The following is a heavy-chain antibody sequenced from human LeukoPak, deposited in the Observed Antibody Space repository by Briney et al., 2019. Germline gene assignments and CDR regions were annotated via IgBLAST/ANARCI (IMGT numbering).Heavy chain of an antibody. J-gene: IGHJ3*02. CDR1: GGSISSYY. D-gene: IGHD4-17*01. CDR2: IYYSGST. V-gene: IGHV4-59*01. Sequence: KPSETLSLTCTVSGGSISSYYWSWIRQPPGKGLEWIGYIYYSGSTNYNHSLKSRVTVSVDTSKNQFSLKLSSVTAADTAVYYCARADDYGDYVNAFDIWGQGTMVTVSS. CDR3: ARADDYGDYVNAFDI.